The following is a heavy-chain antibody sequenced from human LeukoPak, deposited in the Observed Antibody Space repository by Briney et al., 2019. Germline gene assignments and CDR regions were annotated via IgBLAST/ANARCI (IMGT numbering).Heavy chain of an antibody. J-gene: IGHJ4*02. CDR2: INHSGST. Sequence: PSETLSLTCAVYGGSFSGYYWSWIRQPPGKGLEWIGEINHSGSTNYNPSLKSRVTISVDTSKNQFSLKLSSVTAADTAVYYCAANSADYNTLGSSYKVWGQGTLVTVSS. CDR3: AANSADYNTLGSSYKV. V-gene: IGHV4-34*01. D-gene: IGHD3-10*01. CDR1: GGSFSGYY.